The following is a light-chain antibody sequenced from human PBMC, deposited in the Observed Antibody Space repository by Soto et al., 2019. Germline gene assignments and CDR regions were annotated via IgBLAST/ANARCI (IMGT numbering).Light chain of an antibody. V-gene: IGKV3-15*01. CDR1: QSISSE. J-gene: IGKJ1*01. CDR3: QQYNNWPPWT. Sequence: EIVMTQSPATLSVSPGERATLSCRASQSISSELAWYQQKPGQAPRLLIYDASTRATGIPARFSGSGSGTEFTLTISSLQSEDFAVYYCQQYNNWPPWTLGQGTKVEIK. CDR2: DAS.